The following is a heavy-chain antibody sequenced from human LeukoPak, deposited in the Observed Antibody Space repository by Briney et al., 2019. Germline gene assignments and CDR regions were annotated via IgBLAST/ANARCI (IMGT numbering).Heavy chain of an antibody. V-gene: IGHV1-46*03. Sequence: ASVKVSCKASGYTFTSYYMHWVRQAPGQGLEWMGVINPSGGSTSYAQKFQRRVTMTRDTSTSTVYMELSSLRSEDTAVYYCARDLLSSSGSYRVSVYFDYWGQGTLVTVSS. CDR1: GYTFTSYY. CDR3: ARDLLSSSGSYRVSVYFDY. J-gene: IGHJ4*02. D-gene: IGHD1-26*01. CDR2: INPSGGST.